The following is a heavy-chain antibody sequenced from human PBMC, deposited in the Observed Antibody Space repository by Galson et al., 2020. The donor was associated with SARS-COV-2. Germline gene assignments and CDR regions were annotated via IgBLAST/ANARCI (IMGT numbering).Heavy chain of an antibody. V-gene: IGHV1-2*02. CDR3: ARGLLPAAPYYYYGMDV. J-gene: IGHJ6*02. D-gene: IGHD2-2*01. CDR1: GYTFTGYY. CDR2: INPNSGGT. Sequence: ASVKVSCKASGYTFTGYYMHWVRQAPGQGLEWMGWINPNSGGTNYVQKFQGRVTMTRDTSISTAYMELSRLRSDDTAVYYCARGLLPAAPYYYYGMDVWGQGTTVTVSS.